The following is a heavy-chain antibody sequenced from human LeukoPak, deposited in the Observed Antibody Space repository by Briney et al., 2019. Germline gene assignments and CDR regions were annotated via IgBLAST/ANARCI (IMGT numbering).Heavy chain of an antibody. Sequence: SETLSLTCTVSGGSISGYYWNWIRQPPGRALEWIGYIYYSGSTNYNPSLKSRVTISLDRSKNQFSLKLTSVTAADTAVYYCVRYSNTNTLFDYWGQGTLVTVSS. V-gene: IGHV4-59*01. D-gene: IGHD6-13*01. J-gene: IGHJ4*02. CDR1: GGSISGYY. CDR2: IYYSGST. CDR3: VRYSNTNTLFDY.